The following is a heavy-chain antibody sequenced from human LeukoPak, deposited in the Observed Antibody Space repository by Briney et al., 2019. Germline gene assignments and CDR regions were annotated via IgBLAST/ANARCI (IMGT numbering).Heavy chain of an antibody. V-gene: IGHV4-4*07. D-gene: IGHD6-19*01. CDR3: ARESSGWNYFDY. J-gene: IGHJ4*02. CDR1: GGSISSYY. Sequence: SETLSLTCTVSGGSISSYYWSWIRQPAGKGLEWIGRIYTSGSTGYNPSLRSRVTMSVDTSKNQFSLKSRYVTAADTAVYYCARESSGWNYFDYWGQGILVTVSS. CDR2: IYTSGST.